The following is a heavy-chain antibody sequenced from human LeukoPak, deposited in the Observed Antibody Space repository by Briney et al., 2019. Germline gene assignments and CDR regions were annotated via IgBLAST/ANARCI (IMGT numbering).Heavy chain of an antibody. J-gene: IGHJ4*02. Sequence: GESLKISCKGSGYSFTDYWTGWVRQMPGKGLEWMTIINPRDSDTRYSPSFQGQVTISVDKSINTAYLQWSSLKASDTAMYYCARQGIGVAADYWGQGTLVTVSS. D-gene: IGHD6-19*01. V-gene: IGHV5-51*01. CDR1: GYSFTDYW. CDR3: ARQGIGVAADY. CDR2: INPRDSDT.